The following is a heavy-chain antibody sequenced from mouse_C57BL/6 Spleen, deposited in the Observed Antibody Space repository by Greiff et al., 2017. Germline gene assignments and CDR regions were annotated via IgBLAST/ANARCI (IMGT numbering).Heavy chain of an antibody. CDR1: GYAFSSSW. D-gene: IGHD1-1*02. CDR3: ARSIDGGFAY. J-gene: IGHJ3*01. V-gene: IGHV1-82*01. CDR2: IYPGDGDT. Sequence: VKLQESGPELVKPGASVKISCKASGYAFSSSWMNWVKQRPGKGLEWIGRIYPGDGDTNYNGKFKGKATLTADKSSSTAYMQLSSLTSEDSAVYFCARSIDGGFAYWGQGTLVTVSA.